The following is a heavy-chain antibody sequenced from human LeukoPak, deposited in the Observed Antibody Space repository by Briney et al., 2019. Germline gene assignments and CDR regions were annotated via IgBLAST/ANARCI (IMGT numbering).Heavy chain of an antibody. J-gene: IGHJ3*02. CDR2: IFYSGST. Sequence: SETLSLTCTVSGGSISTSNYYWGWIRQPPGKGLEWIGNIFYSGSTYYGPSLKSRLTISLDTSRNQFSLKLGSVTAADTAVYYCATDTTAGTTGADTAIAFDIWGQGTMVTVSS. D-gene: IGHD1-1*01. V-gene: IGHV4-39*07. CDR3: ATDTTAGTTGADTAIAFDI. CDR1: GGSISTSNYY.